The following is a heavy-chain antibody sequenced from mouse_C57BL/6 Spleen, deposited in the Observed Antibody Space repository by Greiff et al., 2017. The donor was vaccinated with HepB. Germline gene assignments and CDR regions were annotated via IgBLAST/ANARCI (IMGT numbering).Heavy chain of an antibody. CDR1: GYSITSGYY. CDR3: ARDFGGAPGFAY. CDR2: ISYDGSN. Sequence: VQLKESGPGLVKPSQSLSLTCSVTGYSITSGYYWNWIRQFPGNKLEWMGYISYDGSNNYNPSLKNRISITRDTSKNQFFLKLNSVTTEDTATYYCARDFGGAPGFAYWGQGTLVTVSA. V-gene: IGHV3-6*01. J-gene: IGHJ3*01.